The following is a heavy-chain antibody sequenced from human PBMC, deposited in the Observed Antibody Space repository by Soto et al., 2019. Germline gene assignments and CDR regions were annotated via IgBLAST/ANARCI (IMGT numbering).Heavy chain of an antibody. CDR2: IHHSGSS. Sequence: SETLSLTCTVAGVSISGGDYYWSWIRQSPEKGLEWIGYIHHSGSSHYNPSLRIRVPMSVDTSKSQFSLKLSSVTAADTAVYHCVREAGYCVRTSCYSFDYWGQGTPVTVSS. CDR1: GVSISGGDYY. CDR3: VREAGYCVRTSCYSFDY. J-gene: IGHJ4*02. V-gene: IGHV4-30-4*01. D-gene: IGHD2-2*01.